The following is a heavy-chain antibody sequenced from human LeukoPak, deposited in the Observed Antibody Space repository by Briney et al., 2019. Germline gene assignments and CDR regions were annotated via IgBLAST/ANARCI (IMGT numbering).Heavy chain of an antibody. D-gene: IGHD6-19*01. CDR3: AKKNGGGWPTIFFDY. CDR1: GFSFSINA. V-gene: IGHV3-23*01. CDR2: ISGIGDTL. Sequence: GGSLRLSCVASGFSFSINAMIWVRQAPGKGLEWSSGISGIGDTLFYSDPVKGRFTISRDNSKNTVYLQMNSLRVEDSAVYYCAKKNGGGWPTIFFDYWGQGILVTVSS. J-gene: IGHJ4*02.